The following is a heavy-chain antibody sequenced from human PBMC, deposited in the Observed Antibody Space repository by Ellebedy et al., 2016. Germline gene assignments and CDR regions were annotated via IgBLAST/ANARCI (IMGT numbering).Heavy chain of an antibody. J-gene: IGHJ6*02. CDR1: GFTFDDYA. Sequence: GGSLRLSCAASGFTFDDYAMHWVRQAPGKGLEWVSGISWNSGSIGYADSVKGRFTISRDNSKNTLYLQMNSLRAEDTAVYYCARDLDGMDVWGQGTTVTVSS. V-gene: IGHV3-9*01. CDR2: ISWNSGSI. CDR3: ARDLDGMDV.